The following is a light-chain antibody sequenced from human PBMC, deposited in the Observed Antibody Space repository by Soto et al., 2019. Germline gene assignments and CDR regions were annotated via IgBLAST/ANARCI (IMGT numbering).Light chain of an antibody. V-gene: IGLV1-44*01. CDR2: SGN. J-gene: IGLJ2*01. CDR3: AAWDESLDGVV. CDR1: SSNGGSYT. Sequence: QSVLTQPPSASATPGQRVTISCSGSSSNGGSYTVYWYQQPPGTAPKVLIYSGNRRPSGVAARFSGSKSGTSASLAISGLQSEDEAEYYCAAWDESLDGVVFGGGTKLTVL.